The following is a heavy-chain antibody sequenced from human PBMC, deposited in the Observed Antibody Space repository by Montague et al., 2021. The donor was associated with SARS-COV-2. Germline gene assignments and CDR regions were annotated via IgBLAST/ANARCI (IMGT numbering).Heavy chain of an antibody. J-gene: IGHJ4*02. D-gene: IGHD3-22*01. CDR1: GDSTSCPNCY. CDR3: ARGPLSVSMIVVVFTSASYYFDY. V-gene: IGHV4-39*07. Sequence: SETLSLTCTVSGDSTSCPNCYWGWIRQAPGKGLDWIGTIYNSGSTNYXPSLKSRVTISVDTSRNQFSLKLTSVTAADTAVYFCARGPLSVSMIVVVFTSASYYFDYWGQGALVTVSS. CDR2: IYNSGST.